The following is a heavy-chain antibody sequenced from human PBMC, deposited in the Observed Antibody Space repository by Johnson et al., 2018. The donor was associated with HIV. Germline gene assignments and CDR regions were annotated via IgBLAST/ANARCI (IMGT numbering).Heavy chain of an antibody. D-gene: IGHD6-13*01. Sequence: VQLVESGGGLVQPGGSLRLSCAASGFTFSSYWIHWVRQAPGKGLVWVSRINGDGSSTNYANSVRGRFPISRANAKNSLYLQMNSLRAEDTAMYYCARGRYSSSWYVGGLDDFDIWGQGTMVTVSS. J-gene: IGHJ3*02. CDR3: ARGRYSSSWYVGGLDDFDI. CDR2: INGDGSST. V-gene: IGHV3-74*02. CDR1: GFTFSSYW.